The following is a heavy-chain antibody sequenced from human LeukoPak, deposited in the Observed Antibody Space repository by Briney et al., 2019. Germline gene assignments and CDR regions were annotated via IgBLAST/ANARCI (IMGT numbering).Heavy chain of an antibody. CDR3: ARVVATGYYYYYGMDV. CDR1: GFTFSSYW. J-gene: IGHJ6*02. Sequence: PGGSLRLSCAASGFTFSSYWMHWVRQAPGKGRVWVSRINSDGGSTSYADSVKGRFTISRDNAKNTLYLQMNSLRAEDTAVYYCARVVATGYYYYYGMDVWGQGTTVTVSS. CDR2: INSDGGST. V-gene: IGHV3-74*01. D-gene: IGHD5-12*01.